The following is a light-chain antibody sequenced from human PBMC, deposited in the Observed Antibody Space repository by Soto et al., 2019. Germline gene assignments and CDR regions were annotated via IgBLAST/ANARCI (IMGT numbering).Light chain of an antibody. J-gene: IGKJ1*01. CDR2: GAS. Sequence: EVLLTQSPGTLSVSLGESATISCRASQSVSSSYLAWYQQKPGQAPRLLIYGASSRATGIPDRLSGSGSGTDFTLTIRRLEPEDFAVYYCQQYGSSGTFGQGTKVDI. CDR1: QSVSSSY. V-gene: IGKV3-20*01. CDR3: QQYGSSGT.